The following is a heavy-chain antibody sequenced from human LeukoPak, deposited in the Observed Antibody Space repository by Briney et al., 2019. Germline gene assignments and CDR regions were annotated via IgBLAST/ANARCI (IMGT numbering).Heavy chain of an antibody. V-gene: IGHV4-4*07. CDR3: ARGFGSGTSPIDL. J-gene: IGHJ5*02. D-gene: IGHD3-10*01. CDR1: GRSIRSVY. Sequence: SETLSLTCTVSGRSIRSVYWNWIRQSAGKGLEWIGRIYATDLTNYNPSLKSRVTLSVDMSKNELSLLLKSVTAADTAVYYCARGFGSGTSPIDLWGQGALVTVSS. CDR2: IYATDLT.